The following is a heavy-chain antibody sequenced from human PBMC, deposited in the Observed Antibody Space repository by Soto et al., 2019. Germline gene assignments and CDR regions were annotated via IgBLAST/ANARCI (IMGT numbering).Heavy chain of an antibody. D-gene: IGHD5-12*01. J-gene: IGHJ6*02. CDR1: GDSISRGGYY. CDR3: ARVGEGYDNDYYYGMDV. CDR2: IYYSGNT. V-gene: IGHV4-31*03. Sequence: SETLSLTCTVSGDSISRGGYYWSWIRQHPGKGLEWIGYIYYSGNTYYNPSLKGRVTISVDTSKHQFSLKLSSVTAADTAVYYCARVGEGYDNDYYYGMDVWGQGTTVTVSS.